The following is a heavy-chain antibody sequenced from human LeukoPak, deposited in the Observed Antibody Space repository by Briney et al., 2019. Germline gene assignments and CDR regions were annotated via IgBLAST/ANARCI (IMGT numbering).Heavy chain of an antibody. V-gene: IGHV3-23*01. CDR1: GFTFSSYA. CDR3: AKASTYYYDSSGYGDY. CDR2: ISGSGGST. Sequence: GGSLRLSCAASGFTFSSYAMSWFRQAPGKGLEWVSAISGSGGSTYYADSVKGRFTISRDNSKNTLYLQMNSLRAEDTAVYYCAKASTYYYDSSGYGDYWGQGTLVTVSS. D-gene: IGHD3-22*01. J-gene: IGHJ4*02.